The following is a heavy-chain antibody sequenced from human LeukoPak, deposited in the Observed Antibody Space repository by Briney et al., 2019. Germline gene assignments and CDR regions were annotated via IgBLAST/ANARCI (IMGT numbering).Heavy chain of an antibody. J-gene: IGHJ5*02. Sequence: TSETLSLTCVVSGGSIRTSSYYWAWIRQPPGKGLEWIGYIYHSGSTYYNPSLKSRVTISVDRSKNQFSLKLSSVTAADTAVYYCARGLYSWFDPWGQGTLVTVSS. CDR3: ARGLYSWFDP. D-gene: IGHD1-26*01. CDR1: GGSIRTSSYY. CDR2: IYHSGST. V-gene: IGHV4-30-2*01.